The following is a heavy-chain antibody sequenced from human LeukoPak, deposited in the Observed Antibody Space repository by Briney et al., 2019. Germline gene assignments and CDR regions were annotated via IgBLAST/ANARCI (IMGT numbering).Heavy chain of an antibody. J-gene: IGHJ3*02. Sequence: SETLSLTCTVSGGSISSYYWSWIRQPPGKGLEWIGYIYYSGSTNYNPSLKSRVTISVDTSKNQFSLKLSSVTAADTAVYYCARSWDPPAFDIWGQGTMVTVSS. D-gene: IGHD1-26*01. CDR3: ARSWDPPAFDI. CDR1: GGSISSYY. CDR2: IYYSGST. V-gene: IGHV4-59*01.